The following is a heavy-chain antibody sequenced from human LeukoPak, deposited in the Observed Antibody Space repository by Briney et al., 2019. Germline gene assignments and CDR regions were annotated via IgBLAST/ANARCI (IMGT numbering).Heavy chain of an antibody. Sequence: GGSLRLSCEASGFNFSRYTMNWVRQAPGKGLEWVSLISRDSSYIYYADSLKGRFTISRDNSKNTVYLQMNSLRAEDTAIYYCAKSGGYDPTYYFDYWGQGTLVTVSS. CDR1: GFNFSRYT. CDR2: ISRDSSYI. J-gene: IGHJ4*02. V-gene: IGHV3-21*04. D-gene: IGHD5-12*01. CDR3: AKSGGYDPTYYFDY.